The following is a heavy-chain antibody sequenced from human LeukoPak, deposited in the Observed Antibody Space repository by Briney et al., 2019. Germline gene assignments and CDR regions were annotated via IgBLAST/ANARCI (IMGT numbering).Heavy chain of an antibody. CDR3: ARDLGCGGDCFEKIY. J-gene: IGHJ4*02. V-gene: IGHV1-69*05. CDR1: GGTFNTYP. CDR2: ILPIFGTA. Sequence: SVKVSCKASGGTFNTYPVSWVLQAPGQGLEWMGGILPIFGTAKYAQKFQGRVTISTDESTSTAYMELSSLRSEDTAVYYCARDLGCGGDCFEKIYWGQGTLVTVSS. D-gene: IGHD2-21*02.